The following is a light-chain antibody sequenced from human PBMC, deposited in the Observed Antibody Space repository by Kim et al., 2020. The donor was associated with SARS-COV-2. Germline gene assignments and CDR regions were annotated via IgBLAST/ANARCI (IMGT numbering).Light chain of an antibody. V-gene: IGKV1-12*01. CDR3: QQANTLPPT. CDR2: YAS. CDR1: RRVGTY. Sequence: AFVVDSVTISCRASRRVGTYLIWYQQIPGKVPKLLIHYASHLQGGVPSRFSGSGSGTDFTLTINNLQPEDSAVYYCQQANTLPPTFGGGTKVDIK. J-gene: IGKJ4*01.